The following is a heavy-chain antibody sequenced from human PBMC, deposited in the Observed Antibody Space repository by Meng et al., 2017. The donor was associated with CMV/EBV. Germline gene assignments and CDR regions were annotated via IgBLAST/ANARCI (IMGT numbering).Heavy chain of an antibody. CDR1: GYTFTGYY. D-gene: IGHD4-23*01. CDR2: INPNSGGT. V-gene: IGHV1-2*02. J-gene: IGHJ4*02. CDR3: ARSTHYGGNSAGFDY. Sequence: ASVKVSCKASGYTFTGYYMHWVRQAPGQGLEWMGWINPNSGGTNYAQKFQGRVTMTRDTSISTAYMELSRLRSDDTAAYYCARSTHYGGNSAGFDYWGQGTLVTVSS.